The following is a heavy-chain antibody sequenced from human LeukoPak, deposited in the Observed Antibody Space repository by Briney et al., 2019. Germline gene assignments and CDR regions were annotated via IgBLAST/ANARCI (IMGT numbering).Heavy chain of an antibody. J-gene: IGHJ4*02. CDR3: ARGAFSSSWLNFDY. CDR1: GFSFSSYA. CDR2: IAYDGSNI. D-gene: IGHD6-13*01. V-gene: IGHV3-30*04. Sequence: GGSLRLSCAASGFSFSSYAMHWVRQAPGKGPEWVAVIAYDGSNIYYADSVKGRFTISRDSSKNTLYLQMNSLRDDDTAVYYCARGAFSSSWLNFDYWGQGILVTVSS.